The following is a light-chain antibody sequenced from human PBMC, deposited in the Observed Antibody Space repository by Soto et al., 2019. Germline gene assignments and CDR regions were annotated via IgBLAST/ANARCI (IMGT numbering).Light chain of an antibody. V-gene: IGKV3-20*01. J-gene: IGKJ2*01. Sequence: ESVLTQSPGTLSLSPGERATLSCRAIQSVSSSYLAWYQQKPGQAPRLLIYVASSRATGIPDRFSDSGSGTDFTLTISRLEPEDFAVYYCQQYGNSPPGISYTFAQGTKLESK. CDR2: VAS. CDR1: QSVSSSY. CDR3: QQYGNSPPGISYT.